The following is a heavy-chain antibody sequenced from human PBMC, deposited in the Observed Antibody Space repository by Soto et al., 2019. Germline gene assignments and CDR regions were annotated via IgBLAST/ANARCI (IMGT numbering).Heavy chain of an antibody. D-gene: IGHD4-17*01. CDR1: GYSFTSYW. J-gene: IGHJ4*02. CDR2: IYPGDSDT. CDR3: ARHFDYGDYRMENYFDY. V-gene: IGHV5-51*01. Sequence: GESLKISCKGSGYSFTSYWIGWVRQMPGKGLEWMGIIYPGDSDTRYSPSFQGQVTISADKSISTAYLQWSSLKASDTAMYYCARHFDYGDYRMENYFDYWGQGTLVTVYS.